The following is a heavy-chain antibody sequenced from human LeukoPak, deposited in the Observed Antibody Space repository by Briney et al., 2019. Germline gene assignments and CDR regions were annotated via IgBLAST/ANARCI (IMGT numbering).Heavy chain of an antibody. Sequence: ASVKVSCKASGGTFSSYTISWVRQAPGQGLEWMGIINPSGGSTSYAQKFQGRVTMTRDTSTSTVYMELSSLRSEDTAVYYCARDWVGATDYWGQGTLVTVSS. V-gene: IGHV1-46*01. D-gene: IGHD1-26*01. CDR1: GGTFSSYT. J-gene: IGHJ4*02. CDR2: INPSGGST. CDR3: ARDWVGATDY.